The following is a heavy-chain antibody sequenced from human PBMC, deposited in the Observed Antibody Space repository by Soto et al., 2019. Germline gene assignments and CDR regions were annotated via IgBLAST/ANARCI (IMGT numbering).Heavy chain of an antibody. J-gene: IGHJ6*03. Sequence: GGSLRLSCAASGFTFSDYYMSWIRQAPGKGLEWVSYISSSGSTIYYADSVKGRFTISRDNAKNSLYLQMNSLRAEDTAVYYCARDHDFWSGYNRPWYYYYMDVWGKGTTVTVSS. V-gene: IGHV3-11*01. CDR3: ARDHDFWSGYNRPWYYYYMDV. CDR1: GFTFSDYY. D-gene: IGHD3-3*01. CDR2: ISSSGSTI.